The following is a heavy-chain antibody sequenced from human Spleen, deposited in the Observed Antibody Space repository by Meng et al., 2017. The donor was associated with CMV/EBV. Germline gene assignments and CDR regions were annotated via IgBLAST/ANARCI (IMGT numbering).Heavy chain of an antibody. V-gene: IGHV4-31*03. CDR3: ARSPGYSFDY. Sequence: LPCTVSNGSISSGGYYWTWIRQYPGQGLEWIGYIYYSGTTYYNPSLKSRLTISVDTSKNQFSLKVSSVTAADTAVYYCARSPGYSFDYWGRGNLVTVSS. J-gene: IGHJ4*02. CDR2: IYYSGTT. D-gene: IGHD2-15*01. CDR1: NGSISSGGYY.